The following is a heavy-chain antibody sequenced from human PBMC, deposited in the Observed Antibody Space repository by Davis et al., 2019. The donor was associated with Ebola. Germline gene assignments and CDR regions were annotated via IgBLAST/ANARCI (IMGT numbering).Heavy chain of an antibody. CDR1: GFPFRNYG. CDR3: ARGGGTWHTSSRPLSYYFGS. J-gene: IGHJ4*02. D-gene: IGHD2-2*01. V-gene: IGHV3-33*01. Sequence: GESLKISCATSGFPFRNYGMHWVRQAPGRGLEWVAVVWYDGSIQYYADSVKGRFTISRDNSKNTLYLQMNSLRAEDTALYYCARGGGTWHTSSRPLSYYFGSWGQGSLVTVSS. CDR2: VWYDGSIQ.